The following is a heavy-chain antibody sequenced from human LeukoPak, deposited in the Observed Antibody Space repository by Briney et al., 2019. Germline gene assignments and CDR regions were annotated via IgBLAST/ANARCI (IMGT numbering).Heavy chain of an antibody. V-gene: IGHV4-39*01. CDR1: GGSISSANYY. J-gene: IGHJ6*02. CDR3: ARRFRVIMVRGPAGYGMDV. CDR2: VYYTGTT. D-gene: IGHD3-10*01. Sequence: SETLSLTCTVSGGSISSANYYWAWIRQPPGKGLEWIGGVYYTGTTYDNPSLKSRVTVSVDTSKNRFSLKLNSVTAADTAVYYCARRFRVIMVRGPAGYGMDVWGQGTTVTVSS.